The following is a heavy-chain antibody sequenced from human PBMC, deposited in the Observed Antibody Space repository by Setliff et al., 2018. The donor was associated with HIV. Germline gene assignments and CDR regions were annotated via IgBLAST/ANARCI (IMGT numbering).Heavy chain of an antibody. CDR1: GYTFTGYY. J-gene: IGHJ3*02. V-gene: IGHV1-2*02. D-gene: IGHD3-22*01. CDR2: INPNSGGT. Sequence: ASVKVSCKASGYTFTGYYMHWVRQAPGQGLEWMGWINPNSGGTNYTQKFQGRVTMTRDTSIGTAYMELSRLRSDDTAVYYCAREIFPQGIVVVFDAFDTWGQGTMVTVSS. CDR3: AREIFPQGIVVVFDAFDT.